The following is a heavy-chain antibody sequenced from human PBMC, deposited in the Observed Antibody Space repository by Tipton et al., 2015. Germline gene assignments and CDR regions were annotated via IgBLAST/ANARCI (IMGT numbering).Heavy chain of an antibody. CDR1: GFTFSRYN. J-gene: IGHJ4*02. CDR2: ISSGSGYI. V-gene: IGHV3-21*04. CDR3: ARGQWLVNY. Sequence: SLRLSCAASGFTFSRYNMNWVRQAPGKGLEWVSSISSGSGYIYYADSVKGRFTISRDNSKNTLYLQMNSLRAEDTAMYYCARGQWLVNYWGQGTLVTVSS. D-gene: IGHD6-19*01.